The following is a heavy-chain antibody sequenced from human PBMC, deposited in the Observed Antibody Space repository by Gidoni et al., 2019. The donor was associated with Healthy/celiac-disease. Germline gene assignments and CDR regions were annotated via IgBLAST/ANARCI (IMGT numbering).Heavy chain of an antibody. CDR2: INPNSGGT. CDR3: ARDWDTPSYGMDV. D-gene: IGHD5-18*01. CDR1: GYTFTGYY. V-gene: IGHV1-2*02. J-gene: IGHJ6*02. Sequence: QVQLVQSGAEVKKPGASVKVSCTASGYTFTGYYLHWVRQAPGQGLEWMGWINPNSGGTNYEQKFQGRVTMTRDTSISTAYMELSRLRSDDTAVYYCARDWDTPSYGMDVWGQGTTVTVSS.